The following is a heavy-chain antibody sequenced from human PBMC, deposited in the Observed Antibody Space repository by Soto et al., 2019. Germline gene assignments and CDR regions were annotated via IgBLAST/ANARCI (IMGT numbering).Heavy chain of an antibody. CDR3: AKEIVLRDFWSGYPDY. Sequence: GGSLRLSCAASGFTFSSYVMSWVRQAPGKGLEWVSAISGSGGSTYYADSVKGRFTISRDNSKNTLSLQMNSLRAEDTAVYYCAKEIVLRDFWSGYPDYWGQGTLVTVSS. D-gene: IGHD3-3*01. J-gene: IGHJ4*02. CDR1: GFTFSSYV. V-gene: IGHV3-23*01. CDR2: ISGSGGST.